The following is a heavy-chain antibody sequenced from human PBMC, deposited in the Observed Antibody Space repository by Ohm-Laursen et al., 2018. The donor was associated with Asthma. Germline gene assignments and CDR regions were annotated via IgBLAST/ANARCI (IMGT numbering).Heavy chain of an antibody. Sequence: TLSLTCTVSGGSIGSDDYSWSWIRQPPGKGLEWIGYIYHSGSTYYNPSLKSRVTISVDRSKNQFSLKLSSVTAADTAVYYCARAPMTTVTFDPWGQGTLVTVSS. CDR3: ARAPMTTVTFDP. J-gene: IGHJ5*02. V-gene: IGHV4-30-2*01. CDR1: GGSIGSDDYS. CDR2: IYHSGST. D-gene: IGHD4-11*01.